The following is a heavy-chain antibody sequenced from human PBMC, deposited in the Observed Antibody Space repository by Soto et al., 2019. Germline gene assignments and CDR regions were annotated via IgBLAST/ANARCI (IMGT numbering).Heavy chain of an antibody. V-gene: IGHV3-33*01. CDR3: ASQPSTYYYYGMDV. Sequence: PGGSLRLSCAASGFTFSSYGMHWVRQAPGKGLEWVAVIWYDGSNKYYADSVKGRFTISRDNSKNTLYLQMNSLRAEDTAVYYCASQPSTYYYYGMDVWGQGTTVTVSS. J-gene: IGHJ6*02. CDR1: GFTFSSYG. CDR2: IWYDGSNK.